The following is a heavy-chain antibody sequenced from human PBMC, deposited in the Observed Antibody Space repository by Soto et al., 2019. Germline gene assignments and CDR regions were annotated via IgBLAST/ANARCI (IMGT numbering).Heavy chain of an antibody. Sequence: QVQLQESGPGLVKPSQTLSLTCTVSGGSISSGGYYWSWIRQHPGKGLEWIGYIYYSGSTYYNPSLKSRVTISVDTSKNQFSLKLSSVTAADTAVYYCARAAGDLPGGSIDYWGQGTLVTVSS. CDR2: IYYSGST. J-gene: IGHJ4*02. V-gene: IGHV4-31*03. D-gene: IGHD2-21*02. CDR1: GGSISSGGYY. CDR3: ARAAGDLPGGSIDY.